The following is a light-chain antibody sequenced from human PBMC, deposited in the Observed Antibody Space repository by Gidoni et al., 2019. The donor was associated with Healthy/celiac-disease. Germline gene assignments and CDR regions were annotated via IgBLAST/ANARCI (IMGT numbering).Light chain of an antibody. CDR2: WAS. J-gene: IGKJ5*01. CDR3: QQYYSTLLIT. V-gene: IGKV4-1*01. CDR1: QSVLYSSNNKNY. Sequence: DIVMTQSQDSLAVSLGERATINCKSSQSVLYSSNNKNYLAWYQQKPGQPPKLLIYWASTRESGVPYRFSGSGSGTDFTLTISSLQAEDVAVYYCQQYYSTLLITFGQGTRLEIK.